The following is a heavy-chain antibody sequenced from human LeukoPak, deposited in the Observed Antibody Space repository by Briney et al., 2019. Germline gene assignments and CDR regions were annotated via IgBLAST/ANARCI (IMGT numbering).Heavy chain of an antibody. Sequence: GRSLRLSCAASGFTFSSYGMYWVRRAPGKGLEWVAFIRYDGSNKYYADSVKGRFTVSRDNSKNTLYLQMKSLRAEDTAVYYCAKGGGYEAQYYYYYLDVWGKGTTVTISS. CDR2: IRYDGSNK. CDR3: AKGGGYEAQYYYYYLDV. V-gene: IGHV3-30*02. J-gene: IGHJ6*03. CDR1: GFTFSSYG. D-gene: IGHD5-12*01.